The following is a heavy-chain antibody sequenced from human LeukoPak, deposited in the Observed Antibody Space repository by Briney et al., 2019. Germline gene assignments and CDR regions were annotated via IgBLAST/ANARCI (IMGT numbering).Heavy chain of an antibody. CDR2: IYTSGST. V-gene: IGHV4-61*02. J-gene: IGHJ4*02. CDR3: ARQIAAAWASP. D-gene: IGHD6-13*01. CDR1: GGSISSGSYY. Sequence: SETLSLTCTVSGGSISSGSYYWSWIRQPAGKGLEWIGRIYTSGSTNYNPSLKSRVTISVDTSKNQFSLKLSSVTAADTAVYYCARQIAAAWASPWGQGTLVTVSS.